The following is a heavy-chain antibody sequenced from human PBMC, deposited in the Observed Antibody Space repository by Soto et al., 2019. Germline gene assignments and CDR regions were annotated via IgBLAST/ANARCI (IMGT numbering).Heavy chain of an antibody. CDR2: IYHSGST. CDR1: GGSISSGGYS. J-gene: IGHJ5*02. CDR3: ARIHSP. Sequence: TLSLTCAVSGGSISSGGYSWSWIRQPPGKGLEWIGYIYHSGSTYYNSSLKSRVTISVDRSKNQFSLKLSSVTAADTAVYYCARIHSPWGQGTLVTGSS. V-gene: IGHV4-30-2*01.